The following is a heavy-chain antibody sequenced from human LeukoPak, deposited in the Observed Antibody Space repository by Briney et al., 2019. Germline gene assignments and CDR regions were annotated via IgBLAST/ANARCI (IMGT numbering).Heavy chain of an antibody. J-gene: IGHJ6*02. Sequence: SGGSLRLSCAAAGFTFSSYWMHWVRQAPGKGLLLVSRISSDGSTSYADSVKGRFTISRDNAKNTLYLEMNSLRAEDTAVYFCAKGLWGAYYYGMDVWGQGTTVTVSS. V-gene: IGHV3-74*01. CDR2: ISSDGST. CDR1: GFTFSSYW. CDR3: AKGLWGAYYYGMDV. D-gene: IGHD3-16*01.